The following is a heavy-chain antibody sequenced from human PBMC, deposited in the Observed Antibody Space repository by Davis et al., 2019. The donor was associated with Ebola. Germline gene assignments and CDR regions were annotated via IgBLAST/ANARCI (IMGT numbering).Heavy chain of an antibody. D-gene: IGHD3-3*01. CDR2: ISWNSGSI. CDR1: GFTFDDYA. J-gene: IGHJ4*02. Sequence: PGGSLRLSCAASGFTFDDYAMHWVRQAPGKGLEWVSGISWNSGSIGYADSVKGRFTISRDNAKNSLYLQMNSLRAEDTALYYCAKDGSEDFGVVRDTDPLDYWGQGTLVTVSS. CDR3: AKDGSEDFGVVRDTDPLDY. V-gene: IGHV3-9*01.